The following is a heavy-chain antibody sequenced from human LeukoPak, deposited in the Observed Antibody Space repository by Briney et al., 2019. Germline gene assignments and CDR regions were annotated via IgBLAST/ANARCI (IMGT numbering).Heavy chain of an antibody. CDR3: ARGSPYYFDTSGYDN. J-gene: IGHJ4*02. Sequence: PGGSLRLSCAASGFIVSNNYMSWVRQAPGKGLEWVSVIYSGGSTYYADSVKGRFTIPRDNSKSTLFLQMNSLRAEDTAIYYCARGSPYYFDTSGYDNWGQGTLVTVSS. D-gene: IGHD3-22*01. CDR1: GFIVSNNY. CDR2: IYSGGST. V-gene: IGHV3-53*01.